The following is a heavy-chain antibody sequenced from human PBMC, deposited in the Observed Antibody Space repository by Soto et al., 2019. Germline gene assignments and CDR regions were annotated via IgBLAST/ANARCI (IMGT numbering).Heavy chain of an antibody. CDR2: ISYDGSNK. V-gene: IGHV3-30-3*01. CDR3: AREYVVVVPAAGPFDY. J-gene: IGHJ4*02. D-gene: IGHD2-2*01. CDR1: GFTFSSYA. Sequence: GGSLRLSCAASGFTFSSYAMHWVRQAPGKGLEWVAVISYDGSNKYYADSVKGRFTISRDNSKNTLYLQMNSLRAEDTAVYYCAREYVVVVPAAGPFDYWGQGTLVTVSS.